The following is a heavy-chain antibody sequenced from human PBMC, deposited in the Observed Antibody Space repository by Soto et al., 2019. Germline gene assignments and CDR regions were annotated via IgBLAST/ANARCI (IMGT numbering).Heavy chain of an antibody. CDR3: AHFSDLEWFDP. Sequence: SETLSLTCTVSGGSISRYFWSWIRQSPGKGLEWIGYIFYTGSTTYNPSLKSRVTISIDTSKNQFSLKLSSLTAADTAVYYCAHFSDLEWFDPWGQGTLVTVSS. CDR1: GGSISRYF. J-gene: IGHJ5*02. V-gene: IGHV4-59*01. CDR2: IFYTGST. D-gene: IGHD2-21*01.